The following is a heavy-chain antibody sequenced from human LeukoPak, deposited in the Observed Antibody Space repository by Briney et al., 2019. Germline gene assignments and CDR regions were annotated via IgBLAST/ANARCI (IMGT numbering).Heavy chain of an antibody. D-gene: IGHD3-16*01. CDR3: AKDPEGEAY. CDR2: ISFDGSNK. J-gene: IGHJ4*02. CDR1: GFTFSSYA. Sequence: GGSLRLSCAASGFTFSSYAMHWVRQAPGKGLEWVAVISFDGSNKYYADSVKGRFTISRDNSKNTLYLQMNSLRTEDTAVYYCAKDPEGEAYWGQGTLVTVSS. V-gene: IGHV3-30*04.